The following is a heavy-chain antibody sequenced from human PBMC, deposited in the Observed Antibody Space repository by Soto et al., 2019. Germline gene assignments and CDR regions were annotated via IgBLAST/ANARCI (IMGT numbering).Heavy chain of an antibody. Sequence: EVQLLESGGGLVQSGGSLSLSCAVSGFTFSNYAMSWVRQAPGKGLEWVSFISGGGSTTYYADSVKGRFSISRDNSKNTLYLQMNSLSAEDTAVYYCAKDKKREGMIVVVMTSGFDFWGQGTLVSVSS. J-gene: IGHJ4*02. CDR3: AKDKKREGMIVVVMTSGFDF. CDR2: ISGGGSTT. CDR1: GFTFSNYA. D-gene: IGHD3-22*01. V-gene: IGHV3-23*01.